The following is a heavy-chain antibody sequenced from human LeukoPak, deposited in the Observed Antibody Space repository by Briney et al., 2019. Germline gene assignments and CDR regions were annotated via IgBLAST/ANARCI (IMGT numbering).Heavy chain of an antibody. Sequence: GGSLRLSCAASGFTFDSYNMNWVRQAPGKGLEWVSYISSSGSDIYYADSVKGRFTISRDNAKNSLYLHMNSLRAEDTAVYYCARDYGGSSPFDYWGQGTLVTVSS. V-gene: IGHV3-21*05. CDR1: GFTFDSYN. CDR3: ARDYGGSSPFDY. J-gene: IGHJ4*02. D-gene: IGHD4-23*01. CDR2: ISSSGSDI.